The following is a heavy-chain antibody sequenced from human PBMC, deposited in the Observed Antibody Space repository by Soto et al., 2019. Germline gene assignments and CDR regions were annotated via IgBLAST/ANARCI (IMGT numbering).Heavy chain of an antibody. CDR3: AKHPRYYYDSSGYYFPLDY. CDR1: GFTFSSYA. Sequence: GGSLRLSCAASGFTFSSYAMSWVRQAPGKGLDWVSAISGSGGSTYYADSVKGRFTISRDNSKNTLYLQMNSLRAEDTAVYYCAKHPRYYYDSSGYYFPLDYWGQGTLVTVSS. D-gene: IGHD3-22*01. V-gene: IGHV3-23*01. J-gene: IGHJ4*02. CDR2: ISGSGGST.